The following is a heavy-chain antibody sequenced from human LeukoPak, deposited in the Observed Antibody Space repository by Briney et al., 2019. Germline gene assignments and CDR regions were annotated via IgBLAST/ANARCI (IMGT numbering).Heavy chain of an antibody. Sequence: PGGSLRLSCAASGFTFSTYWMHWVRQAPGKGLVWVSRINTDGSRTDSVEGRFTISRDNAKNTLYLQMNSLRAEDTAVYYCARDLYSGSYFDYWGQGTLVTVSS. CDR2: INTDGSRT. D-gene: IGHD1-26*01. J-gene: IGHJ4*02. CDR1: GFTFSTYW. CDR3: ARDLYSGSYFDY. V-gene: IGHV3-74*01.